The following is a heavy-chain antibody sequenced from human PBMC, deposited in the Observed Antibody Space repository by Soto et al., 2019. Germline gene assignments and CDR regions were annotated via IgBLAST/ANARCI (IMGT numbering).Heavy chain of an antibody. J-gene: IGHJ4*02. CDR2: IFVSGST. D-gene: IGHD3-9*01. Sequence: PSETRSLTCTVSRGSMSSSSYYWGWIRQPPGKGLEWLGLIFVSGSTYYNPSLKSRVTISVASSKHQFSRPLCSLTAADTAVYYCARHPGYYDILTGYTTYYFDSWGQGILVTVS. CDR3: ARHPGYYDILTGYTTYYFDS. CDR1: RGSMSSSSYY. V-gene: IGHV4-39*01.